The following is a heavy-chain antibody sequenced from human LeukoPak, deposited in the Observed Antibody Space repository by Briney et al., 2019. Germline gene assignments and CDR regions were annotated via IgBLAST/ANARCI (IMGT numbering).Heavy chain of an antibody. CDR2: IATAGDT. CDR1: GFTFSSYD. J-gene: IGHJ3*02. CDR3: TRGGRDGFDI. V-gene: IGHV3-13*01. D-gene: IGHD2-15*01. Sequence: GGSLRLSCAASGFTFSSYDMHWVRQPTGKGLEWVSAIATAGDTFYSGSVKGRFTISRENVKNSLYLQMNSLRVGDTALYFCTRGGRDGFDIWGQGTLVTVSP.